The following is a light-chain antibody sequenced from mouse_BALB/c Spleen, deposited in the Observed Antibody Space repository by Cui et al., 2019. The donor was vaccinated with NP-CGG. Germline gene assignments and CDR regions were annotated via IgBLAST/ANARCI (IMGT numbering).Light chain of an antibody. CDR1: TGAVTTSNY. CDR2: GTN. V-gene: IGLV1*01. J-gene: IGLJ1*01. CDR3: ALWYSNHWL. Sequence: QAVVTKESALTTSPGGTVTPTCRSSTGAVTTSNYANWVQEKPDHLFTGLIGGTNNRTPGVPARFSGSLIGDKVALTITGSQTEDEAIYFCALWYSNHWLFGGGTKLTVL.